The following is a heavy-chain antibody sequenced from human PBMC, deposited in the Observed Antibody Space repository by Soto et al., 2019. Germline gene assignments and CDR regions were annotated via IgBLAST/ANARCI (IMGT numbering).Heavy chain of an antibody. Sequence: QVTLKESGPVLVKPTETLTLTCTVSGFSLSNARMGVSWIRQPPGKALEWLAHIFSNDEKSYSTSLKSRLTISKDTSKSQVVLTMTNMDPVDTATYCCARNPTGYSSSSVDFDYWGQGTLVTVSS. V-gene: IGHV2-26*01. D-gene: IGHD6-13*01. CDR3: ARNPTGYSSSSVDFDY. J-gene: IGHJ4*02. CDR2: IFSNDEK. CDR1: GFSLSNARMG.